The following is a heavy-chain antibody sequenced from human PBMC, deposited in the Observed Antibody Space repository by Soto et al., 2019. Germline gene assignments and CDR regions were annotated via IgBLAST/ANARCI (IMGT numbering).Heavy chain of an antibody. J-gene: IGHJ4*02. D-gene: IGHD3-22*01. Sequence: ASVKVSCKAFGYSFTGYSMHWVRQAPGQGLEWMGWISAYNGNTNYAQKLQGRVTMTTDTSTSTAYMELRSLRSDDTAVYYCARVSITMIVVVTPPFDYWGQGTLVTVSS. CDR3: ARVSITMIVVVTPPFDY. V-gene: IGHV1-18*04. CDR2: ISAYNGNT. CDR1: GYSFTGYS.